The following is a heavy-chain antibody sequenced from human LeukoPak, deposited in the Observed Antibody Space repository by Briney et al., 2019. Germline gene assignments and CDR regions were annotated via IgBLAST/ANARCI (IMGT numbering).Heavy chain of an antibody. CDR1: GFTFSSYS. V-gene: IGHV3-21*01. CDR2: ISSSNSHI. Sequence: GGSLRLSCAGSGFTFSSYSMNWVRQAPGKGLEWVSSISSSNSHIYYADSVKGRFTISRDNAKNSLYLQMNSLRAEDTAVYYCARGFYCTSTSCSTGFDYWGQGALVTVSS. J-gene: IGHJ4*02. CDR3: ARGFYCTSTSCSTGFDY. D-gene: IGHD2-2*01.